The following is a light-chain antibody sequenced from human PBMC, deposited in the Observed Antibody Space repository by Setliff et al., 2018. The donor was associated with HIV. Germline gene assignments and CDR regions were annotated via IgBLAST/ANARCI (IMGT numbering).Light chain of an antibody. Sequence: QSALIQPASVSGSPGQSITISCTGSATDVGNYESVSWYQHHPGEVPKLIIYDVNKRPSGISNRFSGSKTGNSASLTISGLHTEDEADYYCCSYVSGDTWIFGGGTKVTVL. CDR2: DVN. V-gene: IGLV2-23*02. CDR1: ATDVGNYES. CDR3: CSYVSGDTWI. J-gene: IGLJ2*01.